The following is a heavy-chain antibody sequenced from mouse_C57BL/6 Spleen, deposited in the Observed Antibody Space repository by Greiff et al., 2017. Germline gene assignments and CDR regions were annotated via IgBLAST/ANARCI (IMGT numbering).Heavy chain of an antibody. CDR1: GYAFSSSW. J-gene: IGHJ1*03. V-gene: IGHV1-82*01. D-gene: IGHD2-4*01. CDR2: IYPGDGDT. CDR3: ARYYDYEGYFDV. Sequence: LVESGPELVKPGASVKISCKASGYAFSSSWMNWVKQRPGKGLEWIGRIYPGDGDTNYNGKFKGKATLTADKSSSTAYMQLSSLTSEDSAVYFCARYYDYEGYFDVWGTGTTVTVSS.